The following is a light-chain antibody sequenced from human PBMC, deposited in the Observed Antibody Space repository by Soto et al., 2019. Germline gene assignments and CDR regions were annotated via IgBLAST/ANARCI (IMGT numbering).Light chain of an antibody. CDR2: AAS. CDR1: ENISRY. V-gene: IGKV1-39*01. Sequence: DIQMTQSPSSLSASVGDTVTITCRASENISRYLNWYQQKVGKAPKLLIYAASSLQSAVPSRFSGSGSGTDFTLTISSLQPEDFATYYCHQYNSYTWTFGQGTKVELK. J-gene: IGKJ1*01. CDR3: HQYNSYTWT.